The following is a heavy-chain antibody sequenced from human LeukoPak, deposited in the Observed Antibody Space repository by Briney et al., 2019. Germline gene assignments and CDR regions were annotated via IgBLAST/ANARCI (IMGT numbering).Heavy chain of an antibody. CDR1: GYTFTDTY. V-gene: IGHV1-2*06. Sequence: ASVKVSCKASGYTFTDTYIHWVRQAPGQGLEWMGRIDPYSGGTSYAQKFQARVTITRNSSISTAYMELSSLRSEDTAVYYCAREGNRSSDSSASYPLDYWGQGTLVTVSS. CDR2: IDPYSGGT. J-gene: IGHJ4*02. CDR3: AREGNRSSDSSASYPLDY. D-gene: IGHD1-26*01.